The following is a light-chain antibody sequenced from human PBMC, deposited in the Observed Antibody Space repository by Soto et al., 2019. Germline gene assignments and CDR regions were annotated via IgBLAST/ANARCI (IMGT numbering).Light chain of an antibody. Sequence: EIVMTQSPATLSVSPGERATLSCRASQSVSSNLAWYQQKPGQAPRLLIYGASTRATGIPARFGGSGSGTDYTLTITRLEPEDFGVYYCQLRSNWPPVTFGGGTKEDIK. CDR1: QSVSSN. J-gene: IGKJ4*01. CDR3: QLRSNWPPVT. CDR2: GAS. V-gene: IGKV3D-15*01.